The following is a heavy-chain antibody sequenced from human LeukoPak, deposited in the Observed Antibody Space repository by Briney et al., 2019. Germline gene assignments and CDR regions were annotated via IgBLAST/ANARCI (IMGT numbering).Heavy chain of an antibody. Sequence: MPSETLSLTCTVSGGSISSGDYYWSWIRQPPGKGLEWIGYIYYSGSTYYNPSLKSRVTISVDTSKNQFSLKLSSVTAADTAVYYCARYWRAYSSSPTRNWYFDLWGRGTLVTVSS. CDR2: IYYSGST. D-gene: IGHD6-6*01. CDR1: GGSISSGDYY. CDR3: ARYWRAYSSSPTRNWYFDL. J-gene: IGHJ2*01. V-gene: IGHV4-30-4*08.